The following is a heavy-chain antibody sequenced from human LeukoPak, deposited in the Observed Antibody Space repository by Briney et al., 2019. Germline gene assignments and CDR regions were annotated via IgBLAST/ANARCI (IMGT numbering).Heavy chain of an antibody. D-gene: IGHD6-13*01. CDR1: GYSTSSGYY. CDR2: IYYSGST. J-gene: IGHJ3*02. Sequence: ETXSLTCTVSGYSTSSGYYWGWIRQPPGXGLEGIGYIYYSGSTNYNPSLKSRVTISVDTSKNQFSLKLSSVTAADTAVYYCARLRRYSSKPDAFDIWGQGTMVTVSS. CDR3: ARLRRYSSKPDAFDI. V-gene: IGHV4-38-2*02.